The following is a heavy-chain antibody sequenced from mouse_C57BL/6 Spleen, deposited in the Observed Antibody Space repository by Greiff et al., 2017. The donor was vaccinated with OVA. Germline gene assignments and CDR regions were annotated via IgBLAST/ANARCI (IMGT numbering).Heavy chain of an antibody. Sequence: VQLVESGAELVRPGTSVKVSCKASGYAFTNYLIAWVKQRPGQGLEWIGVINPGRGGTNYNEKFKGKATLTADKSSSTAYMQLSSLTSEDSAVYFCARRGSRENYAMDYWGQGTSVTVSS. D-gene: IGHD1-1*01. J-gene: IGHJ4*01. CDR1: GYAFTNYL. CDR3: ARRGSRENYAMDY. CDR2: INPGRGGT. V-gene: IGHV1-54*01.